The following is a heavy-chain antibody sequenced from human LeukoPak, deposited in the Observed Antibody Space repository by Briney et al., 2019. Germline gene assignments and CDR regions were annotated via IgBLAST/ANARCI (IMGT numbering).Heavy chain of an antibody. CDR2: IRYDGSNK. CDR1: GFTFSSYS. V-gene: IGHV3-30*02. Sequence: QTGGSLRLSCAASGFTFSSYSMHWVRQAPGKGLEWVAFIRYDGSNKYYADSVKGRFTISRDNSKNTLYLQMNSLRAEDTAVYYCAKSQGITMIVVVLSDAFDIWGQGTMVTVSS. J-gene: IGHJ3*02. CDR3: AKSQGITMIVVVLSDAFDI. D-gene: IGHD3-22*01.